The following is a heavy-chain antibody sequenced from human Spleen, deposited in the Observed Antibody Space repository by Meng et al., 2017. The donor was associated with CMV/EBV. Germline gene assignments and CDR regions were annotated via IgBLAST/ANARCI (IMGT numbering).Heavy chain of an antibody. CDR3: ARDRLSPYYDSSSSSYAGIHGVDV. J-gene: IGHJ6*02. CDR1: GFTVSAND. Sequence: GGSLRLSCGASGFTVSANDMNWVRQAPGKGLEWVSVIYRGGSTYYADSVKGRFTISRDNSKNTLYLQMNSLRTEDTAVYFCARDRLSPYYDSSSSSYAGIHGVDVWGQGTTVTVSS. CDR2: IYRGGST. V-gene: IGHV3-66*02. D-gene: IGHD3-3*01.